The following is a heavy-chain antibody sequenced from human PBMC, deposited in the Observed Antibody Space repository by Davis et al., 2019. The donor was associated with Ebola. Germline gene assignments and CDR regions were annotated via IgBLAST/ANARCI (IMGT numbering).Heavy chain of an antibody. D-gene: IGHD1-26*01. J-gene: IGHJ4*02. CDR3: ARDTGVEATAGLDY. CDR2: IYYSGST. V-gene: IGHV4-59*01. CDR1: GGSFSGYY. Sequence: SETLSLTCAVYGGSFSGYYWSWIRQPPGKGLEWIGYIYYSGSTNYNPSLKSRVTISVDTSKNQFSLKLSSVTAADTAVYYCARDTGVEATAGLDYWGQGTLVTVSS.